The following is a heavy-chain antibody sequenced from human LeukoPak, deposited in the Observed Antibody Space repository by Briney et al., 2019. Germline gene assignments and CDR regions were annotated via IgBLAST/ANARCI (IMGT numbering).Heavy chain of an antibody. J-gene: IGHJ4*02. CDR3: TKEGYYYIAD. D-gene: IGHD1-26*01. V-gene: IGHV3-15*01. CDR1: GFIFRNAW. Sequence: PGGSLRLSCAASGFIFRNAWMKWVRQAPGKGLEWVGRIKRKTDGGTSEYAAPVKGRFSLSRDDSTNTLYLEMNSLKTEDTGIYYCTKEGYYYIADWGQGSLVTVSS. CDR2: IKRKTDGGTS.